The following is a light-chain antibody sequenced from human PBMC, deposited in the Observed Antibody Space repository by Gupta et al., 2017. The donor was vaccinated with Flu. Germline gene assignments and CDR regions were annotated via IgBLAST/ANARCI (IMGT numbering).Light chain of an antibody. CDR1: QSVLYNSNNKNY. J-gene: IGKJ1*01. Sequence: DIVMTQSPDSLAVSLGERATINCKSSQSVLYNSNNKNYLAWYQQKPGQPPKLLIYWASTRESGVPDRFSGSGSGTDFTLTISSLQAEDVAVYYCQQYYDPPLTFGQGTKVEIK. CDR2: WAS. CDR3: QQYYDPPLT. V-gene: IGKV4-1*01.